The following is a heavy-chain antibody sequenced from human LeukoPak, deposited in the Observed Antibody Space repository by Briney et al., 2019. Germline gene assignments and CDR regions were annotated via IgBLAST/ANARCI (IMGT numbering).Heavy chain of an antibody. J-gene: IGHJ4*02. D-gene: IGHD1-26*01. CDR2: ISGSGGST. Sequence: GGSLRLSCAASGFTFSSYAMSWVRQAPGKGLEWVSAISGSGGSTYYADSVKGRFTISRDNSKNTLYLQMNSLRAEDTAVYYCSGSYSGLDYFDYWGQGNLVTVSS. CDR3: SGSYSGLDYFDY. CDR1: GFTFSSYA. V-gene: IGHV3-23*01.